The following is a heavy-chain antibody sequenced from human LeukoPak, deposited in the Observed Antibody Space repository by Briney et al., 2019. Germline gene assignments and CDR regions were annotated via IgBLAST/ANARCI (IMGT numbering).Heavy chain of an antibody. D-gene: IGHD3-10*01. J-gene: IGHJ4*02. CDR1: GLTFSGYW. Sequence: GGSLRLSCAVTGLTFSGYWVTWVRQAPGEGLEWVANINQDASEKYYVESAKGRFAISRDNAKNSLYLQMNSLRAEDTAVCYCASYYYGSGTSLGYWGQGTLVTVSS. CDR2: INQDASEK. V-gene: IGHV3-7*01. CDR3: ASYYYGSGTSLGY.